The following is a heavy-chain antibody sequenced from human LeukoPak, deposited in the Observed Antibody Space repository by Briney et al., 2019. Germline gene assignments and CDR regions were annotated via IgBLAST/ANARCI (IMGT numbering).Heavy chain of an antibody. Sequence: HPGGSPRLSCAASGFSFGGYAMTWVRQAPGKGLEWVSSITYNGAATYYLDSVKARFTISRDNSRSTLYLQMDSLTAEDTALYYCAKDGLYFDGSTHIYYFDSWGQGALVAVSS. CDR3: AKDGLYFDGSTHIYYFDS. V-gene: IGHV3-23*01. J-gene: IGHJ4*02. CDR2: ITYNGAAT. D-gene: IGHD3-9*01. CDR1: GFSFGGYA.